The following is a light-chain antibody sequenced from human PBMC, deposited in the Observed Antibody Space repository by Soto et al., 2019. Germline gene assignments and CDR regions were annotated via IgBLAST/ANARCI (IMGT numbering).Light chain of an antibody. CDR3: SSYAGSNNPFV. J-gene: IGLJ1*01. V-gene: IGLV2-8*01. CDR2: EVS. CDR1: SSDVGGYNY. Sequence: QSALTQPPSASGSPGQSVTISCTGTSSDVGGYNYVSWYQQHPGKAPKLMIYEVSKRPSGVPDRFSGSKSGNTASLPVSGLQAEDEADYYCSSYAGSNNPFVFGTGTKLTGL.